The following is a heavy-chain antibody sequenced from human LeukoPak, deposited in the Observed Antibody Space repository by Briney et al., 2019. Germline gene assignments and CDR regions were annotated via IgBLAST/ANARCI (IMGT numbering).Heavy chain of an antibody. CDR2: IYYSGST. V-gene: IGHV4-59*01. CDR3: AGYCSSTSCYPRGAFDI. D-gene: IGHD2-2*01. Sequence: SETLSLTCTVSGGSISSYYWSWLRQPPGKGLEWIGYIYYSGSTNYNPSLKSRVTISVDTSKNQFSLKLSSVTAADTAVYYCAGYCSSTSCYPRGAFDIWGQGTMVTVSS. J-gene: IGHJ3*02. CDR1: GGSISSYY.